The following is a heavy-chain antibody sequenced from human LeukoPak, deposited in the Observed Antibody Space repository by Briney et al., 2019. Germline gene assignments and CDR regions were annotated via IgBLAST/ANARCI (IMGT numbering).Heavy chain of an antibody. V-gene: IGHV3-48*01. CDR2: IGNRGFTI. D-gene: IGHD4-23*01. J-gene: IGHJ3*02. CDR3: ARGDYGGNSYDAFDI. Sequence: GGSLRLSCAASGFTFSSYSMNWVRQAPGKGPEWVSYIGNRGFTIYYADSVKGRFTISRDNAKNSLYLHMNSLRAEDTAVYYCARGDYGGNSYDAFDIWGQGTMVTVSS. CDR1: GFTFSSYS.